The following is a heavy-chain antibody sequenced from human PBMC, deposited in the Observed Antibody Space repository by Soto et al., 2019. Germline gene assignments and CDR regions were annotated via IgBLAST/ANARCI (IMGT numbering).Heavy chain of an antibody. CDR1: GGAILDSTYY. CDR3: ARDPLRYSSGSRPDDY. J-gene: IGHJ4*02. Sequence: SETLSLTCTVSGGAILDSTYYWAWIRQPPGKGLEWIGTIFYSGGTFYTPSLKSRVTISVDTSKNQFSLKLTSVTAADTAVYYCARDPLRYSSGSRPDDYWGQGTLVTVSS. V-gene: IGHV4-39*02. D-gene: IGHD6-19*01. CDR2: IFYSGGT.